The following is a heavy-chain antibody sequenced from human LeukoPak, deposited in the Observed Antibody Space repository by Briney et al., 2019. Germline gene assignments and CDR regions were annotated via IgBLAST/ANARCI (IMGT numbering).Heavy chain of an antibody. Sequence: GGSLRLSCAASGFTFSSYWMSWVRQAPGKGLEWVANIKQDGSEKYYVDSVKGRFTISRDNAKNSLYLQMNSLRAEDTAVYYCARVGDSSGYYYHRAYYFDYWGQGTLVTVSS. J-gene: IGHJ4*02. CDR2: IKQDGSEK. V-gene: IGHV3-7*01. D-gene: IGHD3-22*01. CDR3: ARVGDSSGYYYHRAYYFDY. CDR1: GFTFSSYW.